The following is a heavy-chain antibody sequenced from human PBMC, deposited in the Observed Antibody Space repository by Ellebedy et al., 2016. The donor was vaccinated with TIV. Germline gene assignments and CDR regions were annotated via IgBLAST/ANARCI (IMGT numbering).Heavy chain of an antibody. CDR2: INAGNGNT. D-gene: IGHD3-9*01. J-gene: IGHJ4*02. CDR3: ARGGLTGYYGGSFDY. V-gene: IGHV1-3*01. Sequence: ASVKVSXXASGYTFTSYAMHWVRQAPGQRLEWMGWINAGNGNTKYSQKFQGRVTITRDTSASTAYMELSSLRSEDTAVYYCARGGLTGYYGGSFDYWGQGTLVTVSS. CDR1: GYTFTSYA.